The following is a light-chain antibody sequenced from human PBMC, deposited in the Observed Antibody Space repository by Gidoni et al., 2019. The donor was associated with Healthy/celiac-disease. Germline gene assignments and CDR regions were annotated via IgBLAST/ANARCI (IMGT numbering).Light chain of an antibody. CDR1: QSISSW. CDR2: DAS. CDR3: QQYNSYSLT. Sequence: DIQMTQSPSILSASVGDRVTITCRSSQSISSWLAWYQQKPGKATKLLIYDASSLESGVPSRVSGSGSGTEFTLTISSLQPDDFATYYCQQYNSYSLTFGGGTKVEIK. V-gene: IGKV1-5*01. J-gene: IGKJ4*01.